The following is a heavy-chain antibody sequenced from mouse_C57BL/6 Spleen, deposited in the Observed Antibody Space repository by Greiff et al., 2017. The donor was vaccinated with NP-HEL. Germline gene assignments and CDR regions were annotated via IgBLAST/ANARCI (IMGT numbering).Heavy chain of an antibody. D-gene: IGHD1-1*01. V-gene: IGHV2-2*01. J-gene: IGHJ4*01. Sequence: VQLQQSGPGLVQPSQSLSITCTVSGFSLTSYGVHWVRQSPGKGLEWLGVIWSGGSTDYNAAFIYRLSISKDKSKSQSFFKMNSLQADDTAIYYCATITTVVAPYYAMDYWGQGTSVTVSS. CDR2: IWSGGST. CDR1: GFSLTSYG. CDR3: ATITTVVAPYYAMDY.